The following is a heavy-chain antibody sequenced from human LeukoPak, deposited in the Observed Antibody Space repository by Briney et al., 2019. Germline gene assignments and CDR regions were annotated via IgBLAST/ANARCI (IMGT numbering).Heavy chain of an antibody. Sequence: GGSLRLSCAASGFTFSSYSMNWVRQAPGKGLEWVSYISSSSSIIYYADSVKGRFTISRDNAENSLYLQMNSLRAEDTAMYYCAREAYSSSKYFDYWGQGTLVTVSS. D-gene: IGHD6-6*01. CDR2: ISSSSSII. CDR1: GFTFSSYS. V-gene: IGHV3-48*04. CDR3: AREAYSSSKYFDY. J-gene: IGHJ4*02.